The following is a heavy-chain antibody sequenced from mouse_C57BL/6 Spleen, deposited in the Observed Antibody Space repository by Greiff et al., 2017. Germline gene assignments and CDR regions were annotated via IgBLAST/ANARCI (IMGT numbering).Heavy chain of an antibody. Sequence: QVNVKQSGPELVKPGASVKLSCKASGYTFTSYDINWVKQRPGQGLEWIGWIYPRDGSPKNTAKFQGQATLTVDTYSSTANMELHSRTSEDAAVYFCAREGGNYNFDYWGQGTTLTVSS. CDR2: IYPRDGSP. CDR3: AREGGNYNFDY. V-gene: IGHV1-85*01. D-gene: IGHD2-1*01. CDR1: GYTFTSYD. J-gene: IGHJ2*01.